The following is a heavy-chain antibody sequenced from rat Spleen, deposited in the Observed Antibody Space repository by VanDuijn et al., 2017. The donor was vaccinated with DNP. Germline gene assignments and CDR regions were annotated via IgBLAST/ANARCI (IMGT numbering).Heavy chain of an antibody. CDR2: ITNSGGST. D-gene: IGHD1-11*01. V-gene: IGHV5-31*01. CDR1: GFTFNDYW. Sequence: EVQLVESGGGLVQPGRSLKLSCVAFGFTFNDYWMAWIRQVPGKGLEWVASITNSGGSTYYPDSVKGRFTISRDNAKNTLYLQMDSLRSEETATYYCAKAGGYSPWYFDYWGQGVMVTVSS. CDR3: AKAGGYSPWYFDY. J-gene: IGHJ2*01.